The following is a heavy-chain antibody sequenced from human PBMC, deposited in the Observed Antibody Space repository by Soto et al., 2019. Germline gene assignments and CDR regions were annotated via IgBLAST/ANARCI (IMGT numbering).Heavy chain of an antibody. Sequence: PGGSLRLSCAASGFTFSSYAMHWVRQAPGKGLEWVAVISYDGSNKYYADSVKGRLTISRDNSKNTLYLQMNSLRAEDTAVYYCARVKPSGSYPSGMDVWGQGTTVTVSS. V-gene: IGHV3-30-3*01. CDR3: ARVKPSGSYPSGMDV. CDR2: ISYDGSNK. D-gene: IGHD1-26*01. CDR1: GFTFSSYA. J-gene: IGHJ6*02.